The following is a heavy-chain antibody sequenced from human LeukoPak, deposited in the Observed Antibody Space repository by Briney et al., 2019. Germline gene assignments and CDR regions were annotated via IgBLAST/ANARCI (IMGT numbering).Heavy chain of an antibody. J-gene: IGHJ4*02. CDR3: ARDYSRTPPIVKDDY. V-gene: IGHV4-38-2*02. CDR2: IYHSGNT. Sequence: SETLSLTCTVSTYSISSGYFWGWIRQPPGKGLEWIGSIYHSGNTYYNPSLKSRVTISVDTSKNQFSLKLSSVTAADTAVYYCARDYSRTPPIVKDDYWGQGTLVTVSS. CDR1: TYSISSGYF. D-gene: IGHD3-22*01.